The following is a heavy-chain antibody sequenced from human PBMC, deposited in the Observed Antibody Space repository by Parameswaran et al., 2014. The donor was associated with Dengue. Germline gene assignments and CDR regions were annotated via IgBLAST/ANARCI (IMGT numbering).Heavy chain of an antibody. CDR2: IRRKDYGGTT. D-gene: IGHD3-3*01. Sequence: WIRQPPGKGLEWVSFIRRKDYGGTTEYAASVKGRFTISRDDSKSIAYLQMNSLKTEDTAVYYCTRVNYDFWSDYYNYGMDVWGQGTTVTVSS. V-gene: IGHV3-49*02. J-gene: IGHJ6*02. CDR3: TRVNYDFWSDYYNYGMDV.